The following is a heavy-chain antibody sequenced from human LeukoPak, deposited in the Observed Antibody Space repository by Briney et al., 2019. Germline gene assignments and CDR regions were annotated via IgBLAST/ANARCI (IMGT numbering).Heavy chain of an antibody. CDR3: AACEGRSSSWYSLFDWFDP. CDR2: ISGSGGST. V-gene: IGHV3-23*01. J-gene: IGHJ5*02. CDR1: GGSFSGYY. Sequence: PSETLSLTCAVYGGSFSGYYWSWVRQAPGKGLEWVSAISGSGGSTYYADSVKGRVTISRDNSKNTLYLQMNSLRAEDTAVYYCAACEGRSSSWYSLFDWFDPWGQGTLVTVSS. D-gene: IGHD6-13*01.